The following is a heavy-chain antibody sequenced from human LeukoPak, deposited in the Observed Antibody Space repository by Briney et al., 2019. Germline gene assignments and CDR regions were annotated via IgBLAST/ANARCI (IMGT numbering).Heavy chain of an antibody. D-gene: IGHD6-13*01. J-gene: IGHJ4*02. Sequence: ASVRVSCKASGYPFTSHGINWVRQAPGQGLEWMGWISPYSGNRNYEQNLQGRVTVTTDTSTNTVFMELRSLRSDDTAVYYCARAGKGSSWYFDYWGQGTLVTVSS. CDR1: GYPFTSHG. V-gene: IGHV1-18*01. CDR2: ISPYSGNR. CDR3: ARAGKGSSWYFDY.